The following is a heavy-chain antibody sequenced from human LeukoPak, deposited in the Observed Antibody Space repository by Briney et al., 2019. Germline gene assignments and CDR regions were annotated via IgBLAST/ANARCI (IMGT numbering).Heavy chain of an antibody. CDR1: GYTLTELS. V-gene: IGHV1-24*01. D-gene: IGHD2-2*01. Sequence: ASVKVTCKVSGYTLTELSMHWVRQAPGKGLEWMGGFDPEDGETIYAQKFQGRVTMTEDTSTGTAYMELSSLGSEDTAVYYCATLPAAMKFSIDYWGQGTLVTVSS. CDR3: ATLPAAMKFSIDY. J-gene: IGHJ4*02. CDR2: FDPEDGET.